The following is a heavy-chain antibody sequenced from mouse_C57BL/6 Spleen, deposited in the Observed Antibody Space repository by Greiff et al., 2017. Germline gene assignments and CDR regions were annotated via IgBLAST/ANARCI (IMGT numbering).Heavy chain of an antibody. Sequence: EVKLVESGGGLVQPGGSMKLSCAASGFTFSDAWMDWVRQSPEKGLEWVAEIRNKANNPATYYAESVKGRFTISRDDSKSSVYLQMNSLRAEDTGIYYCTRQLGRRGYFDYWGQGTTLTVSS. CDR3: TRQLGRRGYFDY. V-gene: IGHV6-6*01. D-gene: IGHD4-1*02. J-gene: IGHJ2*01. CDR1: GFTFSDAW. CDR2: IRNKANNPAT.